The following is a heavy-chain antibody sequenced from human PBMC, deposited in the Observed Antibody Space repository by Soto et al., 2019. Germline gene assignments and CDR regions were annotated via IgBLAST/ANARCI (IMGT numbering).Heavy chain of an antibody. Sequence: QVHMVESGGGVVQPGKSLRLSCAASGFTFSSYGMHWVRQAPGKGLEWVAVIWYDGSNKDYADSVKGRFTISRDNSKNTLYLQINSLRAGDTAVYYCAREKDSTMGPSFDSWGQGTLVSVSS. V-gene: IGHV3-33*08. CDR3: AREKDSTMGPSFDS. D-gene: IGHD5-18*01. CDR1: GFTFSSYG. J-gene: IGHJ4*02. CDR2: IWYDGSNK.